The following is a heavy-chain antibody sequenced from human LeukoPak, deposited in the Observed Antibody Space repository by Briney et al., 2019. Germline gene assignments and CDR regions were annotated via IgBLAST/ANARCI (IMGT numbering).Heavy chain of an antibody. J-gene: IGHJ4*02. CDR3: AMGLSDDYGAPRTY. CDR2: INPNSGGT. V-gene: IGHV1-2*02. D-gene: IGHD4-17*01. CDR1: GYTFTVYY. Sequence: ASVKVSCKASGYTFTVYYMHWVRQAPGQGLEWMGWINPNSGGTSYAQKFQGRVTMTRDTSISTAYMELSSLRSEDTAVYYCAMGLSDDYGAPRTYWGQGTLVTVSS.